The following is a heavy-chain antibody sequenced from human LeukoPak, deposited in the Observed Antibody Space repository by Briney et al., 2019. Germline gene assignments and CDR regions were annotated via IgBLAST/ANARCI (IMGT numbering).Heavy chain of an antibody. V-gene: IGHV3-21*06. CDR2: ISISSTST. Sequence: GGTLRLSCAASGFTFSTYNMNWVRQAPGKGLEWVSSISISSTSTFYADSVKGRFTISRDNAQNSLFLQMHSLRAEDTAVYYCARPFGEPTRPFGMDVWGHGTTVTVSS. CDR1: GFTFSTYN. CDR3: ARPFGEPTRPFGMDV. J-gene: IGHJ6*01. D-gene: IGHD3-10*01.